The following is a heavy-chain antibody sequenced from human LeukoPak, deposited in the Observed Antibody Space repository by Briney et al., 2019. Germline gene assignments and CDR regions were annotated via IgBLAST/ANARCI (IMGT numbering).Heavy chain of an antibody. Sequence: GRSLRLSCAASGFTFSGYGMHWVRQAPGKGLEWVAVISYDGSNKYYADSVKGRFTISRDNSKNTLYLQMNSLRAEDTAVYYCAKEWGAGSDAFDIWGQGTMVTVSS. D-gene: IGHD1-26*01. J-gene: IGHJ3*02. CDR3: AKEWGAGSDAFDI. CDR2: ISYDGSNK. CDR1: GFTFSGYG. V-gene: IGHV3-30*18.